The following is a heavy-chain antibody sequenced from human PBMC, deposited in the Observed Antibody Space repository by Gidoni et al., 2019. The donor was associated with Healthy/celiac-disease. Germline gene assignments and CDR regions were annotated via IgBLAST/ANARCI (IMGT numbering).Heavy chain of an antibody. CDR3: ARGLTVTGSDYFDY. V-gene: IGHV4-39*07. J-gene: IGHJ4*02. CDR1: GGSIRCSSYY. Sequence: QLQLPESGPGLVKPSETLSLPCTVSGGSIRCSSYYWGWIRQPPGKGLEWIGSIYYSGSTYYNPSLKSRVTISVDTSKNQFSLKLSSVTAADTAVYYCARGLTVTGSDYFDYWGQGTLVTVSS. CDR2: IYYSGST. D-gene: IGHD4-17*01.